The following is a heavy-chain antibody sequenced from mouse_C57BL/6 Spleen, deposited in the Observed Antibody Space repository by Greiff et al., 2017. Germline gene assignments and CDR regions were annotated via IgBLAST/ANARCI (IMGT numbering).Heavy chain of an antibody. D-gene: IGHD2-12*01. CDR2: IDPSDSYT. J-gene: IGHJ1*03. V-gene: IGHV1-69*01. CDR3: ARAVYYTHWYCDV. Sequence: QVQLQQPGAELVMPGASVKLSCKASGYTFTSYWMHWVKQRPGQGLEWIGEIDPSDSYTNYNQKFKGKSTLTVDKSSSTAYMQLSSLTSEDSAVYYCARAVYYTHWYCDVWGTGTTVTVSS. CDR1: GYTFTSYW.